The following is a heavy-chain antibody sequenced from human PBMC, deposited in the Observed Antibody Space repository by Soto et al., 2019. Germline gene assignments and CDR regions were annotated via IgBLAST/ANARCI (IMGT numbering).Heavy chain of an antibody. CDR1: GGSISSSSYY. V-gene: IGHV4-39*01. D-gene: IGHD5-12*01. J-gene: IGHJ4*02. Sequence: SETLSLTCTVSGGSISSSSYYWGWIRQPPGKGLEWIGSIYYSGSTYYNPSLKSRVTISVDTSKNQFSLKLSSVTAADTAVYYCAGTYSGYDFLYFDYWGQGTLVTVSS. CDR2: IYYSGST. CDR3: AGTYSGYDFLYFDY.